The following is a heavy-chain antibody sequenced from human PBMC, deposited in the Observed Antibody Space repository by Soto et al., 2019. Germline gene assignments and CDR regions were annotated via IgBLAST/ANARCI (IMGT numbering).Heavy chain of an antibody. CDR2: INPNSGGT. D-gene: IGHD2-2*02. V-gene: IGHV1-2*04. CDR3: ARRYCSSTSCYNYFDY. J-gene: IGHJ4*02. Sequence: GASVKVSCKASGYTFTGYYMHWVRQAPGQGLEWMGWINPNSGGTNYAQKFQGWVTMTRDTSISTAYMELSRLRSDDTAVYYCARRYCSSTSCYNYFDYWSQGTLVTVSS. CDR1: GYTFTGYY.